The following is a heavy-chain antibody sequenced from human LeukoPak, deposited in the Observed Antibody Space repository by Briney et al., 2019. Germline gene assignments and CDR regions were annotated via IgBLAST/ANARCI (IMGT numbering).Heavy chain of an antibody. D-gene: IGHD3-22*01. CDR3: ARGYFDTSGSSNPFDY. CDR2: IHSSGTT. CDR1: GDPISGYY. Sequence: SETLSLTCTVSGDPISGYYWSWLRQTPGRGLEWIASIHSSGTTKYNPSLKSRVTMSVDTSKNQFSLRLTSVTAADTAVYFCARGYFDTSGSSNPFDYWGQGALVTVSS. V-gene: IGHV4-4*09. J-gene: IGHJ4*02.